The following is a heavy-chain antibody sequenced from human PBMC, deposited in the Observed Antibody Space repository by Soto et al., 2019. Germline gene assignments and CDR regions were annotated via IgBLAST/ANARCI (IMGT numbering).Heavy chain of an antibody. J-gene: IGHJ4*02. CDR2: ISDSADNT. V-gene: IGHV3-23*01. CDR3: AKEEAGASDY. D-gene: IGHD1-26*01. CDR1: GFNFINYA. Sequence: EVQLLESGGGLVQPGESLRLSCAASGFNFINYAMAWVRQAPGKGLEWLAAISDSADNTYYAGSVKGRFSISRDNSKNTLYLQMNSLSADDTVVYYCAKEEAGASDYWGQGTLVTVSS.